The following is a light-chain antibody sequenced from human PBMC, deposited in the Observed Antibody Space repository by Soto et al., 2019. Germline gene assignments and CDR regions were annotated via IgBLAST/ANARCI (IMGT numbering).Light chain of an antibody. Sequence: QSVLAQPASVSGSPGQSITISCAGTNRDVGGYNYVSWYQQYPGKAPKLIIYEVTYRPSGGSNRFAGSKSGNTASLTISGLQAEDEADYYCSSYSSSSALDVFGGGTKVTVL. CDR2: EVT. V-gene: IGLV2-14*01. CDR3: SSYSSSSALDV. CDR1: NRDVGGYNY. J-gene: IGLJ3*02.